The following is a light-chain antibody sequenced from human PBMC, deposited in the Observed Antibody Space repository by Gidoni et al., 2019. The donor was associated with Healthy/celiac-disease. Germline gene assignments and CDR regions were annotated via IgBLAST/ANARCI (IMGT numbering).Light chain of an antibody. CDR3: QQYGSSLLT. CDR2: GAS. CDR1: QSVSSSY. J-gene: IGKJ1*01. Sequence: EIVLTQSPGTLSLSPGERATLSGRASQSVSSSYLAWYQQKPGQAPRRLIYGASSMATGIPDRFSGSVSGTDFTLTISRLEPEDFAVYYCQQYGSSLLTFGQGTKVEIK. V-gene: IGKV3-20*01.